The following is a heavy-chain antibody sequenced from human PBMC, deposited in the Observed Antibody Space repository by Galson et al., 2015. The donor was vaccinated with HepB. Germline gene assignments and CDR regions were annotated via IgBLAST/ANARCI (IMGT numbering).Heavy chain of an antibody. CDR1: GYTFTNYG. D-gene: IGHD4-17*01. Sequence: SVKVSCKASGYTFTNYGISWGRQAPGQGPEWMGWISVYNGNTNYVQKFQGRVTMTTDTSTSTAYMELRSLRSDDTAVYYCARDRVYGDYDVYWYFDLWGRGTLVTVTS. CDR3: ARDRVYGDYDVYWYFDL. J-gene: IGHJ2*01. V-gene: IGHV1-18*01. CDR2: ISVYNGNT.